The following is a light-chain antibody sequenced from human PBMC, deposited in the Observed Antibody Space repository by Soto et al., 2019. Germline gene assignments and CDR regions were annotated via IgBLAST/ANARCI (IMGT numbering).Light chain of an antibody. CDR3: SSDAGSSNV. V-gene: IGLV2-8*01. CDR2: EVN. J-gene: IGLJ1*01. Sequence: QSVLTQPPSASGSPGPSVAISCTGTSSDVGGYNYVSWYQQHPGKAPKLMIYEVNKRPSGVHDRFSGSKSGNTASLTVSGLQAEDEADYYCSSDAGSSNVFGNGTKVTV. CDR1: SSDVGGYNY.